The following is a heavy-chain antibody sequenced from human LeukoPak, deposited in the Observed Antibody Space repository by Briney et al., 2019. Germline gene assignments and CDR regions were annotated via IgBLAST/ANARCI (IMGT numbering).Heavy chain of an antibody. D-gene: IGHD3-10*01. V-gene: IGHV1-69*06. CDR3: AGHYYGSGSYYPYYYYGMDV. J-gene: IGHJ6*04. CDR1: GGTFSSYA. CDR2: IIPIFGTA. Sequence: ASVKVSCKASGGTFSSYAISWVRQAPGQGLEWMGGIIPIFGTANYAQKFQGRVTVTADKFTSTAYMELSSLRSEDTAVYYCAGHYYGSGSYYPYYYYGMDVWGKGTTVTVSS.